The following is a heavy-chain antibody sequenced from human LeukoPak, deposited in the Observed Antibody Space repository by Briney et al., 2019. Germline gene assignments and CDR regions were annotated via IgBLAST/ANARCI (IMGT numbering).Heavy chain of an antibody. V-gene: IGHV1-2*02. Sequence: ASVKVSCKASGYTFTGYYMHWVRQAPGHGLEWMGWINPNSGGTNYAQKFQGRVTMTRDTSISTAYMELSRLRSDDTAVYYCARDLRVAVAGTGLDYWGQGTLVTVSS. J-gene: IGHJ4*02. CDR1: GYTFTGYY. D-gene: IGHD6-19*01. CDR3: ARDLRVAVAGTGLDY. CDR2: INPNSGGT.